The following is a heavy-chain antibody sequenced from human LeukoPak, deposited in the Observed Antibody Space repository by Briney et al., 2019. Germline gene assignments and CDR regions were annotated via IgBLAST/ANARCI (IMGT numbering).Heavy chain of an antibody. Sequence: GDSLKISCKGSGYSFASYWIGWVRQMPGKGLEWMGRIAPSDSYTNYSPSFQGHVTISADKSISSAYLQWSGLKASDTAMYYCARHRDCSSGACYPDYWGQGTLVTVSS. CDR3: ARHRDCSSGACYPDY. J-gene: IGHJ4*03. V-gene: IGHV5-10-1*01. CDR1: GYSFASYW. CDR2: IAPSDSYT. D-gene: IGHD2-15*01.